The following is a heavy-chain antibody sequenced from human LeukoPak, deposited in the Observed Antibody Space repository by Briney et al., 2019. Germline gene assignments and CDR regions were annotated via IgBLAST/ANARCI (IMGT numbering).Heavy chain of an antibody. Sequence: SETLSLTCTVSGGSISSYYWSWIRQPPGKGLEWIGYIYYSGSTNYNPSLKSRVTISVDTSKNQFSLKLSSVTAADTAVYYCARAGGIAAALDAFDIWGQGTMVTVSS. CDR1: GGSISSYY. J-gene: IGHJ3*02. CDR3: ARAGGIAAALDAFDI. D-gene: IGHD6-13*01. V-gene: IGHV4-59*01. CDR2: IYYSGST.